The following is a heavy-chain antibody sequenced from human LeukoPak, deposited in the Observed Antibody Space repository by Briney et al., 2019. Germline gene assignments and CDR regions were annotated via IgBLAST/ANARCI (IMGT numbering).Heavy chain of an antibody. CDR1: GFTFSNYG. D-gene: IGHD5-12*01. Sequence: GGSLRLSCGASGFTFSNYGMLWVRQAPGKGLDWVAFIRYDGNNKLYADSVKGRFTISRDNSKNTLYLQMNSLRAEDTAVYYCATSRHSGYERYAFDIWGQGTMVTVSS. CDR3: ATSRHSGYERYAFDI. V-gene: IGHV3-30*02. CDR2: IRYDGNNK. J-gene: IGHJ3*02.